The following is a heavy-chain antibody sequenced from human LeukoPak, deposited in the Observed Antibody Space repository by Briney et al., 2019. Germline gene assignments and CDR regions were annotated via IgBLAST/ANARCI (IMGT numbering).Heavy chain of an antibody. J-gene: IGHJ3*02. CDR1: GFTFSSYA. CDR3: AKGDRARRPQGAFDI. Sequence: GGSLRLSCAASGFTFSSYAMNWVRQAPGRGLEWVSYISSSSRTIYYADSVKGRFTISRDNAKNSLYLQMNSLRAEDTAVYYCAKGDRARRPQGAFDICGQGTMVTVSS. D-gene: IGHD1-14*01. CDR2: ISSSSRTI. V-gene: IGHV3-48*01.